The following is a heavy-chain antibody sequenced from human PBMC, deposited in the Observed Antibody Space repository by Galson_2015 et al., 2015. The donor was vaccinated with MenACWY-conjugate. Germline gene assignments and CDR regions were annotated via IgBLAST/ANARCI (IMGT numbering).Heavy chain of an antibody. J-gene: IGHJ4*02. CDR2: ISYDGNKK. CDR3: AREAGALLLFDS. CDR1: GFSFTSYN. Sequence: SLRLSCAASGFSFTSYNMHWVRQAPGKGLECVAFISYDGNKKSYTDSVKGRFTISRDNSKNTLYLQMTGLRTDDTALYYCAREAGALLLFDSWGQGTLVTVSS. V-gene: IGHV3-30*10. D-gene: IGHD2-15*01.